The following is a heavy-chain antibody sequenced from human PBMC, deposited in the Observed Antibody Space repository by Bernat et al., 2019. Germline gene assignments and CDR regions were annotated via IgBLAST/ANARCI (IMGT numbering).Heavy chain of an antibody. D-gene: IGHD2-15*01. CDR1: GGSISSYY. Sequence: QVQLQESGPGLVKPSETLSLTCTVSGGSISSYYWSWIRQPAGKGLEWIGRIYTSGSTNYNPSLKSRVTMSVDTSKNQFSLKLSSVTAADTAVYYCAKGIYPKGYCSGGNCYYYFYGMDVWGQGTTVTVSS. J-gene: IGHJ6*02. CDR3: AKGIYPKGYCSGGNCYYYFYGMDV. V-gene: IGHV4-4*07. CDR2: IYTSGST.